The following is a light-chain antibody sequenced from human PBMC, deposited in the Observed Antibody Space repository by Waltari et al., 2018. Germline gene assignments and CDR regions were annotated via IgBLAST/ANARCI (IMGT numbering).Light chain of an antibody. J-gene: IGLJ3*02. CDR1: SSNIGSNY. CDR3: ATWDDSLNALV. V-gene: IGLV1-47*01. Sequence: QSVLTQPPSASGTPGQRVAISCSGSSSNIGSNYLYWYQQLPGTAPKRPIYKSDQRAAGVPDRFSGSKSGTSASLAISGLRSEDEADYYCATWDDSLNALVFGGGTKLTVL. CDR2: KSD.